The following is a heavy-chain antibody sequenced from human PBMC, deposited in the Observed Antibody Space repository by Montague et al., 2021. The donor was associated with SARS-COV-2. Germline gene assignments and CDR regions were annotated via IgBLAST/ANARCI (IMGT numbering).Heavy chain of an antibody. D-gene: IGHD2-21*02. Sequence: SETLSLTCTVSGGSISSYYWSWIRQPPGKGLEWIGDIYYSGSTNYNPSLKSRVTISVDTSKNQFSLKLSSVTAADTAVYYCARALRVVVVTLADFDIWGQGTVVTVSS. CDR2: IYYSGST. CDR3: ARALRVVVVTLADFDI. V-gene: IGHV4-59*01. J-gene: IGHJ3*02. CDR1: GGSISSYY.